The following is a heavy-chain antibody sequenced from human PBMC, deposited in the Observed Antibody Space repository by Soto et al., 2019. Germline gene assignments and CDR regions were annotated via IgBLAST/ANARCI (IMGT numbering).Heavy chain of an antibody. CDR2: ISGSGGST. V-gene: IGHV3-23*01. J-gene: IGHJ4*02. CDR3: AKDLVYYYGSGSYDY. CDR1: GFTFSSYA. D-gene: IGHD3-10*01. Sequence: EVQLLESGGGLVQPGGSLRLSCAASGFTFSSYAMSWVRQAPGQGLEWVSAISGSGGSTYYADSVKGRFTISRDNSKNTLYLEMNSLRAAYTAVYYCAKDLVYYYGSGSYDYWGQGTLVTVSS.